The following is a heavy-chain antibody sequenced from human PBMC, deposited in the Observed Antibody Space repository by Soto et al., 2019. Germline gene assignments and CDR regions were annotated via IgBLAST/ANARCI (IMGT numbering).Heavy chain of an antibody. CDR1: GGPIRTSSYH. D-gene: IGHD3-22*01. J-gene: IGHJ4*02. CDR3: ARLGGFYQAFDS. Sequence: PSETLSLTCTVSGGPIRTSSYHWGWIRQPPGKGLEWIGSIYYSGSTYYNPSLKSRVAISVDTSKNQFSLKLTSVTAADTAVYYCARLGGFYQAFDSWGQGTLVTVSS. V-gene: IGHV4-39*01. CDR2: IYYSGST.